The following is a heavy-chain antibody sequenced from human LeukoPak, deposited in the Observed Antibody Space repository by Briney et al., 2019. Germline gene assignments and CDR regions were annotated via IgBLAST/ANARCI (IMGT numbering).Heavy chain of an antibody. V-gene: IGHV4-34*01. CDR3: ARGAAYCSGGSCYSHFDY. CDR2: INHSGST. CDR1: GGSFSGYY. D-gene: IGHD2-15*01. Sequence: SETLSLTCAVYGGSFSGYYWSWIRQPPGKGLEWIGEINHSGSTNYNPSLKSRVTVSVDTSKNQFSLKLSSVTAADTAAYYCARGAAYCSGGSCYSHFDYWGQGTLVTVSS. J-gene: IGHJ4*02.